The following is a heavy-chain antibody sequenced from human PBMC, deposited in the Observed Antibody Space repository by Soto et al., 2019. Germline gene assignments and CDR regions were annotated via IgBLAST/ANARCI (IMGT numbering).Heavy chain of an antibody. V-gene: IGHV3-21*01. J-gene: IGHJ6*03. CDR3: ARGGSGCSAGSCYRGGYYYYYMDV. CDR2: ISSSSSYI. CDR1: GFTFSSYS. D-gene: IGHD2-15*01. Sequence: EVQLVESGGGLVKPGGSLRLSCAASGFTFSSYSMNWVRQAPGKGLEWVSSISSSSSYIYYADSVKGRFTISRDNAKNSLYLQMNSLRAEDTAVYYCARGGSGCSAGSCYRGGYYYYYMDVWGKGTTVTVSS.